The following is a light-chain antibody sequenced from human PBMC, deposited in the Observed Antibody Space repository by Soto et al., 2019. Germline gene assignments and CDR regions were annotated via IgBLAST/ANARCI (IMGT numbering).Light chain of an antibody. CDR1: SRDVGGNNY. CDR3: SSYTSSSTV. V-gene: IGLV2-14*01. Sequence: QSALTQPASVSGSPGQSITISCTGTSRDVGGNNYVAWYQQHPGKAPKLIMYGVSHRPSGVSIRYTGSKSGNTASLTISGLQAEDEAAYFCSSYTSSSTVFAGGTKLTVL. CDR2: GVS. J-gene: IGLJ2*01.